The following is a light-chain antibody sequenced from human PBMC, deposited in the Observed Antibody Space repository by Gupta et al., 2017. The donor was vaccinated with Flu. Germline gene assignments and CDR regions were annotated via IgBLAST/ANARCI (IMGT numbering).Light chain of an antibody. CDR2: LGS. CDR3: MHARQSPYT. J-gene: IGKJ2*01. V-gene: IGKV2-28*01. CDR1: PSLLHSTGYNS. Sequence: LYLPVTPVVPVSISCRSSPSLLHSTGYNSLDWYLQKPGQSPQLLVDLGSNRASGVPDRFSGSGSGTDFTLTISSVEAEDVGVYYCMHARQSPYTFGHGTKLEIK.